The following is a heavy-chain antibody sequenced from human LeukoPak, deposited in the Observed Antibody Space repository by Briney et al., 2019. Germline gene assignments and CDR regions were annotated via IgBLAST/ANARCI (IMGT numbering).Heavy chain of an antibody. D-gene: IGHD2-2*01. Sequence: GGSLRLSCAASGFTFSSYWMSWVRQAPGKGLEWVAVISYDGSNKYYADSVKGRFTISRDNSKNTLYLQMNSLRAEDTAVYYCAKDWGRGVVVPAAPNWFDPWGQGTLVTVSS. CDR2: ISYDGSNK. V-gene: IGHV3-30*18. CDR1: GFTFSSYW. CDR3: AKDWGRGVVVPAAPNWFDP. J-gene: IGHJ5*02.